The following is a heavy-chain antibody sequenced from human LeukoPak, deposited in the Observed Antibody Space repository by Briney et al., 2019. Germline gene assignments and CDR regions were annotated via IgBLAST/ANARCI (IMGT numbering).Heavy chain of an antibody. CDR3: ARGTALQDY. Sequence: EGSLRLSCAASGFTFSPYWMHWVRQVPGKGLVWVSDINSDGTITHYADSVKGRFTVSRDNAQDMLYLQMNSLRAEDTAVYYCARGTALQDYWGQGTLVTVSS. CDR1: GFTFSPYW. V-gene: IGHV3-74*01. CDR2: INSDGTIT. D-gene: IGHD2-2*02. J-gene: IGHJ4*02.